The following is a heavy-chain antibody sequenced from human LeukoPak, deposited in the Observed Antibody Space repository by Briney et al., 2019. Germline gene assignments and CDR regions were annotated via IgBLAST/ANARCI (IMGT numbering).Heavy chain of an antibody. D-gene: IGHD6-13*01. CDR1: GGTFSSYA. J-gene: IGHJ6*02. Sequence: SVKVSCKASGGTFSSYAISWVRQAPGQGLEWMGRIIPILGIANYAQKFQGRVTITADKSTSTAYMELSSLRSEDTAVYYCARDTAPGSSSWYKNYYYYGMDVWGQGTTVTVSS. CDR2: IIPILGIA. V-gene: IGHV1-69*04. CDR3: ARDTAPGSSSWYKNYYYYGMDV.